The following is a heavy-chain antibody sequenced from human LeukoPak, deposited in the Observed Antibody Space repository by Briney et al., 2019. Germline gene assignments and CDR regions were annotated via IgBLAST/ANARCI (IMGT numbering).Heavy chain of an antibody. V-gene: IGHV1-69*04. CDR1: GGTFSSYA. D-gene: IGHD5-12*01. Sequence: GASVKVSCKASGGTFSSYAISWVRQAPGQGLEWMGRIIPILGIANYAQKFQGRVTITADKSTSTAYMELSSLRSEDTAVYYCARSGRHSGYDDYWGQGTLVTVSS. CDR3: ARSGRHSGYDDY. J-gene: IGHJ4*02. CDR2: IIPILGIA.